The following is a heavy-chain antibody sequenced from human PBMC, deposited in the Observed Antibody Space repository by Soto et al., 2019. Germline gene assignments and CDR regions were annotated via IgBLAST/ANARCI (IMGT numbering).Heavy chain of an antibody. D-gene: IGHD1-26*01. CDR3: AKASGGATLFDY. V-gene: IGHV3-30*18. J-gene: IGHJ4*02. Sequence: PGGSLRLSCAASGFTFSSYGMHWVRQAPGKGLEWVAVISHDGSNKYYADSVKGRFTISRDNSKNTLYLQMNSLRAEDTAVYYCAKASGGATLFDYWGQGTLVTVSS. CDR1: GFTFSSYG. CDR2: ISHDGSNK.